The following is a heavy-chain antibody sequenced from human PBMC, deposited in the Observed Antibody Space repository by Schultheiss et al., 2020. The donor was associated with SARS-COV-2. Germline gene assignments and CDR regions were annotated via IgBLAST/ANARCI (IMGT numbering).Heavy chain of an antibody. Sequence: GGSLRLSCAASGFTFSSYEMNWVRQAPGKGLEWVSYISSSGSTIYYADSVKGRFTISRDNSKNTLYLQMNSLRAEDTAVYYCARDRSDYGDYYYFDYWGQGTLVTVSS. CDR1: GFTFSSYE. J-gene: IGHJ4*02. CDR3: ARDRSDYGDYYYFDY. CDR2: ISSSGSTI. V-gene: IGHV3-48*03. D-gene: IGHD4-17*01.